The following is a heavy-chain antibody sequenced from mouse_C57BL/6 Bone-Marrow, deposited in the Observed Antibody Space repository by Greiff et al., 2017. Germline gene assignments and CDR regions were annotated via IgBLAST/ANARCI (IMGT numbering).Heavy chain of an antibody. CDR3: TPYYYGSLFAY. D-gene: IGHD1-1*01. J-gene: IGHJ3*01. V-gene: IGHV14-4*01. CDR2: IDPENGDT. Sequence: EVQLQQSGAELVRPGASVKLSCTASGFNIKDDYMHWVKQRPEQGLEWIGWIDPENGDTEYASKFQGKATITADTSSNPAYLQLSSLTSEDTAVYYCTPYYYGSLFAYWGQGTLVTVSA. CDR1: GFNIKDDY.